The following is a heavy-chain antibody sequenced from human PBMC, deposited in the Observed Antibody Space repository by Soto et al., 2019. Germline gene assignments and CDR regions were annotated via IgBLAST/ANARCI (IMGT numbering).Heavy chain of an antibody. CDR1: GGSISSYY. V-gene: IGHV4-59*08. CDR2: IYYSGST. Sequence: SETLSLTCTVSGGSISSYYWSWIRPPPGKGLEWIGYIYYSGSTNYNPSLKSRVTISVDTSKNQFSLKLSSVTAADTAVYYCARHSPGYCSGGSCYKIDYWGQGTLVTVSS. D-gene: IGHD2-15*01. J-gene: IGHJ4*02. CDR3: ARHSPGYCSGGSCYKIDY.